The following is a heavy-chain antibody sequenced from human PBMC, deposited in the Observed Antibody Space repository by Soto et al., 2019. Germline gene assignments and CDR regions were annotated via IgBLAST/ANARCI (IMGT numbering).Heavy chain of an antibody. Sequence: GASVKVSCKASGYTFTSYGISWVRQAPGQGLEWMGWISAYNGNTNYAQKLQGRVTMTTDTSTSTAYMELRSLRSDDTAVYYCARDPIKGYSSSWYAYRWQSDAFDIWGQGTMVTVSS. CDR2: ISAYNGNT. CDR3: ARDPIKGYSSSWYAYRWQSDAFDI. CDR1: GYTFTSYG. D-gene: IGHD6-13*01. V-gene: IGHV1-18*01. J-gene: IGHJ3*02.